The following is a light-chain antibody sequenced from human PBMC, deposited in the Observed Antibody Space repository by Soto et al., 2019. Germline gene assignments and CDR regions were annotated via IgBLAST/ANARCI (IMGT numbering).Light chain of an antibody. Sequence: DIQMTQSPSTLSGSVGDRVTITCRASQTISSWLAWYQQKPGKAPKLLIYKASTLKSGVPSRFSGSGSGKEFTLTISSLQPDDFATYYCQHYNSYSEAFGQGTKVEL. CDR3: QHYNSYSEA. CDR1: QTISSW. J-gene: IGKJ1*01. CDR2: KAS. V-gene: IGKV1-5*03.